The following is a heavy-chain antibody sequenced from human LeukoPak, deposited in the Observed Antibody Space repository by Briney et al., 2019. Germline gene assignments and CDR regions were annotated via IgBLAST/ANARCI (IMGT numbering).Heavy chain of an antibody. CDR3: ATSYYESSGYLDWHFDL. CDR2: IYSGGST. V-gene: IGHV3-53*01. Sequence: PGGSLRLSCAASGFTVSSHYGSWVRQGPGRGLEWVSIIYSGGSTYYADSVTGRFTISRDNSKNTLYLQVNSLRAEDTAVYYCATSYYESSGYLDWHFDLWGRGTLVTDSS. D-gene: IGHD3-22*01. J-gene: IGHJ2*01. CDR1: GFTVSSHY.